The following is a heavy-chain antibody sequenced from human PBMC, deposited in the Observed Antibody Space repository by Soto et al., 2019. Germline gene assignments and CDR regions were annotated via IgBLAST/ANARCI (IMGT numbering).Heavy chain of an antibody. V-gene: IGHV3-23*01. CDR3: AKDHRYSSGWANFDY. D-gene: IGHD6-19*01. Sequence: EVQLLESGGGLVQPGGSLRLSCAASGFTFSSYAMSWVRQAPGKGLEWVSAISGSGGSTYYADSVKGRLTIPRDNSKNTLYLQMNSLRAEDTAVYYCAKDHRYSSGWANFDYWGQGTLVTVSS. CDR2: ISGSGGST. J-gene: IGHJ4*02. CDR1: GFTFSSYA.